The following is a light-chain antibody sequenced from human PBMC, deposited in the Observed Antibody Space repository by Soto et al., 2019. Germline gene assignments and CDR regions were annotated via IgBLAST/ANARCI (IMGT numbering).Light chain of an antibody. CDR3: QQAYSFPIT. CDR2: AAS. CDR1: QGISSW. Sequence: DIQMTQSPSSVSASVGDRVTITCRASQGISSWVAWYQQKPGKAPKFLIYAASTLQSGVPSRFSGSASGTEFTLTISNLQPEDFATYYCQQAYSFPITFGQGTRLEIK. J-gene: IGKJ5*01. V-gene: IGKV1-12*01.